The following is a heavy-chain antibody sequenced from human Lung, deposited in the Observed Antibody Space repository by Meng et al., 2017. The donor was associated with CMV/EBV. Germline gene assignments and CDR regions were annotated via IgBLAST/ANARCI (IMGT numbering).Heavy chain of an antibody. Sequence: SAXVSCKASGYTFINHAFNWLRQATGQGLEWMGWISTYNGNTNYAPKLQGRVSMTTDRSTSTAFMELRSLRSDDTAVYYCAADYYGMDVWGQGTTVTVSS. CDR3: AADYYGMDV. CDR2: ISTYNGNT. J-gene: IGHJ6*02. CDR1: GYTFINHA. V-gene: IGHV1-18*01. D-gene: IGHD3-10*01.